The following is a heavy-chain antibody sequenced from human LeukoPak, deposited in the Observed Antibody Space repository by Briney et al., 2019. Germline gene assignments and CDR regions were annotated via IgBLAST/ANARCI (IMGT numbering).Heavy chain of an antibody. D-gene: IGHD5-24*01. J-gene: IGHJ4*02. CDR3: AESRDGYNYFDY. Sequence: GGSLRLSCAASGFTFSSYVMHWVRQAPGKGLEWVAIISYDGSNEYYADSVKGRFTISRDNSKNTLYLQMNSLRAADTAVYYCAESRDGYNYFDYWGQGTLVTVSS. CDR2: ISYDGSNE. V-gene: IGHV3-30*04. CDR1: GFTFSSYV.